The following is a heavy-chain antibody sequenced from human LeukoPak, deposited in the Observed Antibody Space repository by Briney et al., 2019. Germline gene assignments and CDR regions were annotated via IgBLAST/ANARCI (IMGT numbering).Heavy chain of an antibody. CDR1: GGSVSSGSYY. Sequence: SETLSFTCTVSGGSVSSGSYYWSWIRQPPGKGLEWIGYIYYSGSTNYNPSLKSRVTISVDTSKNQFSLKLSSVTAADTAVYYCARDSSNWFDPWGQGTLVTVSS. J-gene: IGHJ5*02. V-gene: IGHV4-61*01. CDR3: ARDSSNWFDP. CDR2: IYYSGST. D-gene: IGHD6-6*01.